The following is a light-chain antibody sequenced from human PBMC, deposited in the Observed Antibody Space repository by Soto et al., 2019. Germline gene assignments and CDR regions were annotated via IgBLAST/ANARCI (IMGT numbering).Light chain of an antibody. CDR1: QSISSW. CDR3: QQYNSYCT. J-gene: IGKJ5*01. Sequence: VGDRVTITCRASQSISSWLAWYQQKPGKAPKLLIYDASSLESGVPSRFSGSGSGTEFTLTISSLQPDDFATYYCQQYNSYCTFGQGTRLEIK. CDR2: DAS. V-gene: IGKV1-5*01.